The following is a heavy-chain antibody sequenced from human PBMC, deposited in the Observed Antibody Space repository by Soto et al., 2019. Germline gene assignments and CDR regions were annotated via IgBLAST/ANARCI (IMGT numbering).Heavy chain of an antibody. CDR1: GFTFSSYW. CDR2: ISRSSSTI. D-gene: IGHD4-17*01. J-gene: IGHJ4*02. CDR3: ARDQRAFTVTPPDY. V-gene: IGHV3-48*01. Sequence: PGGSLRLSCAASGFTFSSYWMSWVRQAPGKGLEWVSNISRSSSTIYYAGSVKGRFTISRDNAKNSLYLQMNSLRAEDTAVYYCARDQRAFTVTPPDYWGQGTLVTVSS.